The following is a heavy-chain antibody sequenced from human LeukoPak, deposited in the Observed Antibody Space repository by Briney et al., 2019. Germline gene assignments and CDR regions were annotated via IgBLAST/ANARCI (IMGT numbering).Heavy chain of an antibody. CDR2: INHSGST. V-gene: IGHV4-34*01. Sequence: SETLSLTCAVYGGSFSGYHWSWIRQPPGKGLEWIGEINHSGSTNYNPSLKSRVTISVDTSKNQFSLKLSSVTAADTAVYYCARRLDSSGWYNYWGQGTLVTVSS. CDR3: ARRLDSSGWYNY. D-gene: IGHD6-19*01. CDR1: GGSFSGYH. J-gene: IGHJ4*02.